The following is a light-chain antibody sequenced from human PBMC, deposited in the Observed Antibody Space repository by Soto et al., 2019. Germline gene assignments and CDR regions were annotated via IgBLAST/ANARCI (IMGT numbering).Light chain of an antibody. CDR1: RSNIGAGYD. CDR3: QSYDSSLSAL. CDR2: GNS. J-gene: IGLJ2*01. V-gene: IGLV1-40*01. Sequence: QSVLTQPPSVSGAPGKRVTISCTGSRSNIGAGYDVHWYQQLPGTAPKLLIYGNSNRPSVVPDRFSGSKSGTSASLAITGLQAEYEADYYCQSYDSSLSALFGGGTKLTVL.